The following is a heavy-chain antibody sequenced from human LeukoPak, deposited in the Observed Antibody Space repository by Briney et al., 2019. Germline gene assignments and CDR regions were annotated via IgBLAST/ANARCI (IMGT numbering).Heavy chain of an antibody. J-gene: IGHJ4*02. D-gene: IGHD1/OR15-1a*01. CDR2: INSNGGTT. CDR1: GFTFSSYT. Sequence: PGGSLRLSCAASGFTFSSYTMYWVRQAPGKGLEYVSAINSNGGTTYYANSVKGRFTISRNNSKNRLYLQMGSLRGEDMAGYYCATAQTGATSYYFDDWGQGTLVTVSS. V-gene: IGHV3-64*01. CDR3: ATAQTGATSYYFDD.